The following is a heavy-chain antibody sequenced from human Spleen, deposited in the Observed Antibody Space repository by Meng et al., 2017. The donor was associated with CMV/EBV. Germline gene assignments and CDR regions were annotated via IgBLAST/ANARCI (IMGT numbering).Heavy chain of an antibody. D-gene: IGHD3-10*01. J-gene: IGHJ4*02. CDR2: INWNGGST. V-gene: IGHV3-20*03. CDR3: ARGGGITMVRGEADY. Sequence: SGFSFDDYGMSWVRQAPGKGLEWVSGINWNGGSTGYADSVKGRFNISRDNAKNSLYLQMNSLRAEDTALYYCARGGGITMVRGEADYWGQGTLVTVSS. CDR1: GFSFDDYG.